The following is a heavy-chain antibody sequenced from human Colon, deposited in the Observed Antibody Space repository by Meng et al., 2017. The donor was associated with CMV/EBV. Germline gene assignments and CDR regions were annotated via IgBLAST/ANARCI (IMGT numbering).Heavy chain of an antibody. CDR2: ISYAGGA. Sequence: SETLSLTCNVSGDSIGRYYWNWIRQSPGKGLEWIAYISYAGGANYNPSLKGRVTISVDTSKNQFSLKLTSVTAADTGLYYCAILPTGSYYPYYYGLGVWGQGTAVTVSS. CDR3: AILPTGSYYPYYYGLGV. V-gene: IGHV4-59*12. J-gene: IGHJ6*02. CDR1: GDSIGRYY. D-gene: IGHD1-26*01.